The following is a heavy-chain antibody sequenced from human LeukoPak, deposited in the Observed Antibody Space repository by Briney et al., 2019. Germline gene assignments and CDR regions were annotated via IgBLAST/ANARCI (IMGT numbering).Heavy chain of an antibody. V-gene: IGHV3-30*18. Sequence: GGSLRLSCAVSGFTFSSYGMHWVRQAPGKGLEWVAVISYDGSNKYYADSVKGRFTISRDNSKNTLYLQMNSLRAEDTAVYYCAKDRVVRGSGYYFDYWGQGTLVTVSS. D-gene: IGHD3-10*01. CDR3: AKDRVVRGSGYYFDY. CDR2: ISYDGSNK. CDR1: GFTFSSYG. J-gene: IGHJ4*02.